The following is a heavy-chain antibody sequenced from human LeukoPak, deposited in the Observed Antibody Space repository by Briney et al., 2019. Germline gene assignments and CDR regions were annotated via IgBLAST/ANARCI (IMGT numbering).Heavy chain of an antibody. J-gene: IGHJ4*02. CDR3: AKYQRQWLPKGGFDY. CDR1: GFTFSSHG. V-gene: IGHV3-30*18. CDR2: ISYDGNNK. Sequence: PGGSLRLSCAASGFTFSSHGMHWVRQAPGKGLEWVAVISYDGNNKYYADSVKGRSTISRDNSRNTLYLQMDNLRAEDTAVYYCAKYQRQWLPKGGFDYWGQGTLVTVSS. D-gene: IGHD6-19*01.